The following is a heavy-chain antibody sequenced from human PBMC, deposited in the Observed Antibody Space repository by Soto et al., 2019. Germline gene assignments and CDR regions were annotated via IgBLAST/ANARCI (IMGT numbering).Heavy chain of an antibody. CDR2: ISGSGGST. Sequence: GRPWRLSCTVSGFALSTYATSWVPLAPGQGLEWVSAISGSGGSTDYADSVKGRFTISRDNSKNTLYLQMNSLRAEDTAVYYCANYGVLEWVGGGYFDYWGQGTLVTVSS. D-gene: IGHD3-3*01. J-gene: IGHJ4*02. CDR1: GFALSTYA. V-gene: IGHV3-23*01. CDR3: ANYGVLEWVGGGYFDY.